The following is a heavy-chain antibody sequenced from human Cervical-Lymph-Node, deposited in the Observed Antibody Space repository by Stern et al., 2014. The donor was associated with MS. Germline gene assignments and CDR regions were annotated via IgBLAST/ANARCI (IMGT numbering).Heavy chain of an antibody. J-gene: IGHJ1*01. V-gene: IGHV3-33*01. CDR3: AREGGNTAEYFQH. CDR2: IWYDGSNR. Sequence: DQLVESGGGVVQHGRSLRLSCAASGFTFSSSGMHWVRQAPGKGLEWLAIIWYDGSNRYYADSVKGRFTISRDNSKNTLYLQMNSLRAEDTAVYYCAREGGNTAEYFQHWGQGTLVTVSS. D-gene: IGHD4-23*01. CDR1: GFTFSSSG.